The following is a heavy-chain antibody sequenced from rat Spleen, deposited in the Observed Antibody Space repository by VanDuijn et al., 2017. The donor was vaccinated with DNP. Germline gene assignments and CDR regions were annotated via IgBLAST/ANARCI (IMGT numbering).Heavy chain of an antibody. CDR3: VKHLDA. Sequence: EVQLVESGGGLVQPGRSLKLSCAASGFTFSNYGMAWIRQAPGKGLEWIASIKTNGGGTYYPDSVKGRFTISRDNAENTIYLQMNSLRSEDTGTYYCVKHLDAWGQGTSVTVSS. CDR2: IKTNGGGT. CDR1: GFTFSNYG. J-gene: IGHJ4*01. V-gene: IGHV5-58*01.